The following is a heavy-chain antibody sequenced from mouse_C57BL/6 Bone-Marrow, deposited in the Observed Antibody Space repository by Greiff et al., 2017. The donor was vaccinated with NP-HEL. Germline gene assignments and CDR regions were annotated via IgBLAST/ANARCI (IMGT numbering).Heavy chain of an antibody. CDR1: GFTFSDAW. Sequence: EVKLMESGGGLVQPGGSMKLSCAASGFTFSDAWMDWVRQSPEKGLEWVAEIRNRANNHATYYAESVKGRFTISRDDSKSSVYLQMNSLRAEDTGIYYCTILGGWPAWCAYWGQGTLVTVSA. CDR2: IRNRANNHAT. V-gene: IGHV6-6*01. D-gene: IGHD3-1*01. J-gene: IGHJ3*01. CDR3: TILGGWPAWCAY.